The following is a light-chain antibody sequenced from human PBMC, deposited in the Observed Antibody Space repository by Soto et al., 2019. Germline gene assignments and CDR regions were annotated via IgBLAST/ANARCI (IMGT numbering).Light chain of an antibody. CDR3: QEYGNPL. CDR1: QSVDNKY. Sequence: VLTQSPGTLSLSPGERATLSCRASQSVDNKYLAWYQQKRGQAPRLLIYGASTRAAGIPDRFSGSGSGTDFTLAISGLDPEDFAVYYCQEYGNPLFGPGTKVEIK. CDR2: GAS. V-gene: IGKV3-20*01. J-gene: IGKJ3*01.